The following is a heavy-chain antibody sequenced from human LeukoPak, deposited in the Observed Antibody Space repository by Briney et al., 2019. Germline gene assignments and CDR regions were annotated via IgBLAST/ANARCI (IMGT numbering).Heavy chain of an antibody. CDR2: ISWNSGSI. Sequence: GRSLRLSCAASGFTFSSYAMHWVRQAPGKGLEWVSGISWNSGSIGYADSVKGRFTISRDNAKNSLYLQMNSLRAEDTALYYCAKDVQRFRIAAAGLDYWGQGTLVTVSS. J-gene: IGHJ4*02. CDR3: AKDVQRFRIAAAGLDY. D-gene: IGHD6-13*01. CDR1: GFTFSSYA. V-gene: IGHV3-9*01.